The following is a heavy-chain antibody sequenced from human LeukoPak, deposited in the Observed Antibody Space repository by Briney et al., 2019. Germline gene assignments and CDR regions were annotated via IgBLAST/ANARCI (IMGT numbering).Heavy chain of an antibody. Sequence: ASVRVSCEASGYTFTGYYMHWVRQAPGQGLEWMGWINPNSGGTNYAQKFQGRVTMTRDTSISTAYMELSRLRSDDTAVYYCARSIAVAGTGFDYWGQGTLVTVSS. D-gene: IGHD6-19*01. J-gene: IGHJ4*02. V-gene: IGHV1-2*02. CDR1: GYTFTGYY. CDR3: ARSIAVAGTGFDY. CDR2: INPNSGGT.